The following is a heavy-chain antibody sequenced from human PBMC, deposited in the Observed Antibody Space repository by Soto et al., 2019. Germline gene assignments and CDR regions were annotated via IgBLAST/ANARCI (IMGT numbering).Heavy chain of an antibody. J-gene: IGHJ6*02. CDR3: ATSQTNYHFWSGLSYYYHVMDV. D-gene: IGHD3-3*01. Sequence: ASVKVSCKASGYTFTSYGISWVRQAPGQGLEWMGWISAYNGNTNYAQKLQGRVTMTTDTSTSTAYMELRSLRSDDTAVYYCATSQTNYHFWSGLSYYYHVMDVWGQGTTVIVSS. CDR2: ISAYNGNT. V-gene: IGHV1-18*01. CDR1: GYTFTSYG.